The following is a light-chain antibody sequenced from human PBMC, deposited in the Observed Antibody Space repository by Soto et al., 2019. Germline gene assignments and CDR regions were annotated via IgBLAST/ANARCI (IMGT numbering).Light chain of an antibody. J-gene: IGKJ1*01. CDR2: GAF. CDR3: QQSYSFPRT. CDR1: QSVRSY. Sequence: EIVMTQSPATLSVSPGERATLSCRASQSVRSYLAWYQQKPGQAPRLLIYGAFTRATGIPARFSGSGSGTEFTLTISSLQSEDFGTYYCQQSYSFPRTFGQGTKVAI. V-gene: IGKV3-15*01.